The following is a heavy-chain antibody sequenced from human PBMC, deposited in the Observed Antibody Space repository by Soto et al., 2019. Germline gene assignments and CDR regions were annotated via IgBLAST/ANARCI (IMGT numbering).Heavy chain of an antibody. CDR1: GDIVSSNSAA. J-gene: IGHJ4*02. D-gene: IGHD5-18*01. V-gene: IGHV6-1*01. CDR3: ARGRHSTSSETVDTPPFEF. Sequence: PSQTLSLTCAISGDIVSSNSAAWNWIRQSPSRGLEWLGWTYYRSKWSSDYAISVKSRIIISPDTSKNQFSLQLSSVTPEDTAVYFCARGRHSTSSETVDTPPFEFWGQGSLVXV. CDR2: TYYRSKWSS.